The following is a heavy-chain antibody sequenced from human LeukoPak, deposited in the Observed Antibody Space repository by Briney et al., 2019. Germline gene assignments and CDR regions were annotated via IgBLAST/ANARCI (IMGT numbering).Heavy chain of an antibody. CDR2: IRYDGSNK. V-gene: IGHV3-30*02. CDR3: AKGRGFGELLVDY. CDR1: GFTFSSYG. D-gene: IGHD3-10*01. J-gene: IGHJ4*02. Sequence: GGSLRLSCAASGFTFSSYGMHWVRQAPGKGLEWVTFIRYDGSNKYYADSVKGRFTISRDNSKNTLYLQMNSLRAEDTAVYYCAKGRGFGELLVDYWGQGTLVTVSS.